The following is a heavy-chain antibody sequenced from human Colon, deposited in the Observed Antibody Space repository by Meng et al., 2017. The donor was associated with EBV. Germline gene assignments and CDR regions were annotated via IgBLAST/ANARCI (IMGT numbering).Heavy chain of an antibody. Sequence: QVQLQESGPGLVKPSGTLSLTCGGSSVSIRSNIRWTWVRQPPGKGLEWIGDIDDSGSTNYNPSLNSRISISLDKYKNHFSLKVNSVTAADTAVYDCARGKQDAWELLAYWGQGALVTVSS. CDR2: IDDSGST. J-gene: IGHJ4*02. D-gene: IGHD1-26*01. CDR1: SVSIRSNIR. V-gene: IGHV4-4*02. CDR3: ARGKQDAWELLAY.